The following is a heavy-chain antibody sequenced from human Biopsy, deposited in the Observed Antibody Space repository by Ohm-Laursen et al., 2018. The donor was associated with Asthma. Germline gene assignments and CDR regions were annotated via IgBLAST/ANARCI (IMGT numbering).Heavy chain of an antibody. Sequence: SLRLSCAASGFIFSSYGMHWVRQAPGKGLEWVAAISYDGSNKYYSDSVKGRFTISRDNSKNTLYLQMNSLRAEDTAVYYCAKESGSNYAFDIWGQGTMVTVSS. CDR3: AKESGSNYAFDI. D-gene: IGHD1-1*01. CDR2: ISYDGSNK. J-gene: IGHJ3*02. CDR1: GFIFSSYG. V-gene: IGHV3-30*18.